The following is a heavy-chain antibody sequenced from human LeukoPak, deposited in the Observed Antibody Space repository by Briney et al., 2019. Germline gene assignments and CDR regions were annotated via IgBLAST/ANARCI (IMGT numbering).Heavy chain of an antibody. Sequence: GGSLRLSCAASGFTFSSYSMNWVRQAPGKGLEWVSSISSSSSYIYYADSVKGRFTISRDNAKNSLYLQMNSLRAEDTAVYYCARDPYDILTGYYYYMDVWGKGTTVTVSS. J-gene: IGHJ6*03. V-gene: IGHV3-21*01. CDR2: ISSSSSYI. D-gene: IGHD3-9*01. CDR1: GFTFSSYS. CDR3: ARDPYDILTGYYYYMDV.